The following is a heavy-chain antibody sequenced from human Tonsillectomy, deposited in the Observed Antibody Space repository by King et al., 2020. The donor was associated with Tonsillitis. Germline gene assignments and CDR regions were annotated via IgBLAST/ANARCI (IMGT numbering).Heavy chain of an antibody. CDR3: ARDRVGATVYYYYMDV. Sequence: VQLVESGGGLVKPGGSLRLSCAASGFTFSDSYMSWIRQAPGKGLEWVSDISSGGNYTSYAVSVKGRFTISRDNAKNSLYLQMNSMRAEDTAVYYCARDRVGATVYYYYMDVWGKGTTVTVSS. CDR2: ISSGGNYT. J-gene: IGHJ6*03. V-gene: IGHV3-11*05. D-gene: IGHD1-26*01. CDR1: GFTFSDSY.